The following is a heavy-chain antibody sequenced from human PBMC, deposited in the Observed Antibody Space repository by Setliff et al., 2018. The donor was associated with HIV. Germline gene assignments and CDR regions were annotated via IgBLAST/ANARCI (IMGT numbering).Heavy chain of an antibody. CDR1: GFTFTNYY. V-gene: IGHV3-11*06. J-gene: IGHJ3*01. CDR3: ARDRVVGTTLDPLDL. D-gene: IGHD1-26*01. CDR2: ISVSGTDI. Sequence: GGSLRLSCAASGFTFTNYYMSWIRQAPGKWLELLSYISVSGTDIKYADSVKGRFTISRDNAKNSLYLQMNSLRAEDTAVYYCARDRVVGTTLDPLDLWGQGTMVTVSS.